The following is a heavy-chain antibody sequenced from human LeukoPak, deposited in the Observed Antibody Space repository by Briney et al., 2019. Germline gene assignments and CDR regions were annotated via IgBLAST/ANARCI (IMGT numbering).Heavy chain of an antibody. CDR2: ISYSGST. CDR1: GGSINCYY. CDR3: TRLPSSGQAYFDY. V-gene: IGHV4-59*08. Sequence: SETLSLTCIVTGGSINCYYWNWIRQPPGKGLEGIAYISYSGSTNYNPALKSRVTISVDTSKNQFSLQLSTVTAADTAVYYCTRLPSSGQAYFDYWGQGTLVTVSS. D-gene: IGHD6-19*01. J-gene: IGHJ4*02.